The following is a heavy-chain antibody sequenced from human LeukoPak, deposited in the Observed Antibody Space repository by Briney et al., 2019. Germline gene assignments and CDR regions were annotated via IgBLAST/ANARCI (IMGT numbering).Heavy chain of an antibody. Sequence: PGGSLRLSCAASGFTVSSNYMNWVRQAPGKGLEWVSVIYSGGSTYYADSVKGRFTISRDNSKNTLYLQMNSLRAEDTAVYYCAKGYCSSTSCYELEDVWGKGTTVTVSS. CDR2: IYSGGST. V-gene: IGHV3-66*02. D-gene: IGHD2-2*01. J-gene: IGHJ6*04. CDR3: AKGYCSSTSCYELEDV. CDR1: GFTVSSNY.